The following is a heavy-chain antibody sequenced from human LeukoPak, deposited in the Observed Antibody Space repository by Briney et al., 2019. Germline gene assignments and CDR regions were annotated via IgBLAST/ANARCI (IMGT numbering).Heavy chain of an antibody. CDR2: ISGSGGST. CDR1: GFTFSSYA. CDR3: AKGEYCSGGICYPPPCDS. V-gene: IGHV3-23*01. D-gene: IGHD2-15*01. Sequence: QPGGSLRLSCAASGFTFSSYAMSWVRQAPGKGLEWVSAISGSGGSTYYADSVKGRFTISRDNSKNTLYLQMNSLRAEDTAVYYCAKGEYCSGGICYPPPCDSWGQGTLVTVSS. J-gene: IGHJ4*02.